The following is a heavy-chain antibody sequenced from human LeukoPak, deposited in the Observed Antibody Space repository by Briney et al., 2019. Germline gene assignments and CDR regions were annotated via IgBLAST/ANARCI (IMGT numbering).Heavy chain of an antibody. V-gene: IGHV1-2*06. CDR3: ARQRSGWSYDAFDI. CDR1: GYTFTGYH. Sequence: ASVKVSCKASGYTFTGYHMHWVRQAPGQGLEWMGRINPNSGGTTYAQKFQGRVTITRDTSISTAYMELSRLRSDDTAVFYCARQRSGWSYDAFDIWGQGTMVTVSS. J-gene: IGHJ3*02. CDR2: INPNSGGT. D-gene: IGHD6-19*01.